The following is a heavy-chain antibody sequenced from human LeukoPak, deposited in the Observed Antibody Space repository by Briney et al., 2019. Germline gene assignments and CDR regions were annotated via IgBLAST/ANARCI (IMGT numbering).Heavy chain of an antibody. D-gene: IGHD3-10*01. J-gene: IGHJ5*02. CDR1: GFTFSDYT. V-gene: IGHV3-48*01. Sequence: GGSLRLSCAASGFTFSDYTMNWVRQAPGKGLEWVSYNDLSGSTLYYVDSVKGRFTISRDNSKNTLYLQMNSLRAEDTAVYYCAKDPRYYYGSGSPWWFDPWGQGTLVTVSS. CDR3: AKDPRYYYGSGSPWWFDP. CDR2: NDLSGSTL.